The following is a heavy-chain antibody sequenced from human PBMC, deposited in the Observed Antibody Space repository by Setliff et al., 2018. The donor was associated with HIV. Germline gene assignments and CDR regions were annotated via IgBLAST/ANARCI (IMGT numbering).Heavy chain of an antibody. CDR2: IIPMFGTA. CDR1: GGTFSNSA. V-gene: IGHV1-69*06. D-gene: IGHD6-13*01. CDR3: ARDHGIAASVHDAFDL. Sequence: SVKVSCKASGGTFSNSAISWVRQAPGQGPEWMGRIIPMFGTANYAQKFQGRVTITADKSTSTAYMELSSLRSEDTAVHYCARDHGIAASVHDAFDLWGQGTMVTVSS. J-gene: IGHJ3*01.